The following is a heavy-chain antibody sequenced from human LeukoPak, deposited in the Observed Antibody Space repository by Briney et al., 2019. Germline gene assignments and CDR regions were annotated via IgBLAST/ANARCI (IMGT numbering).Heavy chain of an antibody. J-gene: IGHJ5*02. CDR3: AKGMSVAANWFDP. Sequence: GGSLRLSCAASGFTLSNYAMSWVRQAPGKGPEWVANINQEGSVKYYVDSVKGRFTISRDNAKNSLSLQMDSLRAEDTAVYYCAKGMSVAANWFDPWGQGTLVTVSS. CDR1: GFTLSNYA. V-gene: IGHV3-7*05. D-gene: IGHD6-19*01. CDR2: INQEGSVK.